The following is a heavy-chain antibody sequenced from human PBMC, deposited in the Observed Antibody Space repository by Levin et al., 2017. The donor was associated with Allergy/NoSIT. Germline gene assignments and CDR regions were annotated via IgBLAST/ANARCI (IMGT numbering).Heavy chain of an antibody. V-gene: IGHV3-43*01. D-gene: IGHD3-10*01. CDR2: ITWNGEST. Sequence: GESLKISCAASGFTFDDYSMHWVRQAPGKGLEWVSLITWNGESTYYADSVKGRFTISRDNNKKLLFLQMNSLRTEDTAFYFCSKGMGRGSWSFEYWGQGTLVTDSS. CDR1: GFTFDDYS. J-gene: IGHJ4*02. CDR3: SKGMGRGSWSFEY.